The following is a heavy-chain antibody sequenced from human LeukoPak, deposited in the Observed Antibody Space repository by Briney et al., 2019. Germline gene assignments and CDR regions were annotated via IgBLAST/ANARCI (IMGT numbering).Heavy chain of an antibody. CDR2: ISWNSGSI. J-gene: IGHJ5*02. CDR3: AREAHPMTILRNWFDP. V-gene: IGHV3-9*01. D-gene: IGHD4/OR15-4a*01. Sequence: GRSLRLSCAASGFTFDDYAMHWVRQAPGKGLEWVSGISWNSGSIGYADSVKGRFTISRDNSKNTLYLQMNSLRAEDTAVYYCAREAHPMTILRNWFDPWGQGTLVTVSS. CDR1: GFTFDDYA.